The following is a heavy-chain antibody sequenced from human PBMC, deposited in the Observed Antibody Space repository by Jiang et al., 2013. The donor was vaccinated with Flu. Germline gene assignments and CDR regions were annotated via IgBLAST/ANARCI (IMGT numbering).Heavy chain of an antibody. J-gene: IGHJ6*02. D-gene: IGHD5-18*01. CDR2: IIPILGIA. CDR3: ASRIQLWKPYYYYGMDV. V-gene: IGHV1-69*04. CDR1: GGTFSSYA. Sequence: AEVKKPGSSVKVSCKASGGTFSSYAISWVRQAPGQGLEWMGRIIPILGIANYAQKFQGRVTITADKSTSTAYMELSSLRSEDTAVYYCASRIQLWKPYYYYGMDVWGQGTTVTVSS.